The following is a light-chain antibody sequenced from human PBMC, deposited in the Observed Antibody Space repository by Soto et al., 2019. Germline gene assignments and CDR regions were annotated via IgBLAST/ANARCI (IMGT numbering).Light chain of an antibody. J-gene: IGLJ3*02. V-gene: IGLV1-40*01. CDR2: GNS. CDR1: TSNIGAGYD. Sequence: QSVLTRSPSVSGAPGHRVTISCTGSTSNIGAGYDVYWYQQLPGTAPKLLMYGNSNRPSGVPERFSGSKSGNTASLTISGLQSEDEGNYYCSSYTRGSTLVFGGGTQLTVL. CDR3: SSYTRGSTLV.